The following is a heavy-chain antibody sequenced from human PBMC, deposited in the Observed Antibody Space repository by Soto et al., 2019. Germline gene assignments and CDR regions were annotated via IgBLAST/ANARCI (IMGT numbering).Heavy chain of an antibody. D-gene: IGHD3-3*01. Sequence: ASVKVSCKASGYTFTGYYMHWERQAPGQGLEWMGWINPNSGGTNYAQKFQGRVTMTRDTSISTAYMELSRLRSDDTAVYYCARVGFGNYDFWSRSQYEPDYYYYGMDVWAKGPRSPSP. J-gene: IGHJ6*02. CDR1: GYTFTGYY. CDR3: ARVGFGNYDFWSRSQYEPDYYYYGMDV. V-gene: IGHV1-2*02. CDR2: INPNSGGT.